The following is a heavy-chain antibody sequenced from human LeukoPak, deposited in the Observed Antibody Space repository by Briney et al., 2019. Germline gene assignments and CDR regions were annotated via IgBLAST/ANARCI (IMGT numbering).Heavy chain of an antibody. CDR3: ARGFDCSSTSCSCMDV. J-gene: IGHJ6*02. V-gene: IGHV3-11*01. D-gene: IGHD2-2*01. Sequence: PGGSLRLSCVASGFPFSDYYMSWIRQAPGEGLDWVAYISGSGSDIYYADSVKGRFTISRDNAKNSLHLQMNGQRAEDTAVFYCARGFDCSSTSCSCMDVWGQGTTVTVSS. CDR2: ISGSGSDI. CDR1: GFPFSDYY.